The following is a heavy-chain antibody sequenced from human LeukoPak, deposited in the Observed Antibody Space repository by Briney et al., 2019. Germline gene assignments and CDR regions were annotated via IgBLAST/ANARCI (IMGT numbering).Heavy chain of an antibody. Sequence: ASVKVSCKASGYTFTSYYMHWVRQAPGQGLEWMGIINPSGGSTSYAQKFQGRVTMTRDTSTSTVYMGLSSLRSEDTAVYYCARDKFGRFLEWLGPFLFDPWGQGTLVTVSS. V-gene: IGHV1-46*01. D-gene: IGHD3-3*01. CDR2: INPSGGST. CDR1: GYTFTSYY. CDR3: ARDKFGRFLEWLGPFLFDP. J-gene: IGHJ5*02.